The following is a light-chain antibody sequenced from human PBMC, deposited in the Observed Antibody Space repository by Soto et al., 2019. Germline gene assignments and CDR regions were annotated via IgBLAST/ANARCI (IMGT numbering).Light chain of an antibody. J-gene: IGKJ4*01. Sequence: DIHMTQSPSSLSASVGDRVTITCRASQGISSYLGWYQQKPGKAPKLLSYGASTLQSGVPSRFRGSGSGTDFTLTISSLKPEDFETYYCQQLNKYPSTFGGGTKVDIK. CDR2: GAS. CDR3: QQLNKYPST. CDR1: QGISSY. V-gene: IGKV1-9*01.